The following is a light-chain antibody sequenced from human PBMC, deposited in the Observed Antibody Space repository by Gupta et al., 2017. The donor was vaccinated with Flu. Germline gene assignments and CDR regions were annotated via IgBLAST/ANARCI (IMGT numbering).Light chain of an antibody. J-gene: IGLJ3*02. CDR2: ENS. V-gene: IGLV1-51*02. CDR3: ATWDSSLIAGV. Sequence: QSVLTQPPSVTAAPGPQVTISCPGSSPNIGKNFVSWYQQLPGTAPKLLIFENSNRPSGIPDRFSGSKSGTSATLGITGLQTGDEADYYCATWDSSLIAGVFGGGTTLTVL. CDR1: SPNIGKNF.